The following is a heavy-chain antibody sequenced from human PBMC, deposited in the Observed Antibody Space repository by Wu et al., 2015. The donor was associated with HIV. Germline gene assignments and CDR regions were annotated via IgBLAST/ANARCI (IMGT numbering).Heavy chain of an antibody. D-gene: IGHD3-10*01. CDR1: GGTFSSYA. J-gene: IGHJ4*02. V-gene: IGHV1-8*02. CDR3: AREGDGSGSFDY. Sequence: QVQLVQSGAEVKKPGSSVKVSCKASGGTFSSYAINWVRQASGQGLEWMGWMNPDSGNTGYAQKFQGRVTMTRNTSINTAYMDLGSLRPEDTAVYYCAREGDGSGSFDYWGQGTLVTVSS. CDR2: MNPDSGNT.